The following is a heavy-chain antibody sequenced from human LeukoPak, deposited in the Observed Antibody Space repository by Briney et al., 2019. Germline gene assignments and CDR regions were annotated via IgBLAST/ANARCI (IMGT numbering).Heavy chain of an antibody. D-gene: IGHD1-7*01. CDR3: ARMNYVSSGWGVPFDY. CDR2: IRSGGTNT. Sequence: GGSLRLSCAASGFTFSSFSMNWVRQAPGKGREWVSYIRSGGTNTDYTGSVKGRFTISRDNAKNSLYLQMNSLRAEDTAVYYCARMNYVSSGWGVPFDYWGQGTLVTVSS. J-gene: IGHJ4*02. V-gene: IGHV3-48*04. CDR1: GFTFSSFS.